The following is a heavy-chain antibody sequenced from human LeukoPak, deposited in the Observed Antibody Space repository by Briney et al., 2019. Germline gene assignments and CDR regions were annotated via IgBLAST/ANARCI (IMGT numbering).Heavy chain of an antibody. CDR3: ARGPPSGYCSSTSCYTIGRRWFDP. D-gene: IGHD2-2*02. J-gene: IGHJ5*02. CDR1: GGSFSGYY. V-gene: IGHV4-34*01. CDR2: INHSGST. Sequence: PSETLSLTCAVYGGSFSGYYWSWIRQPPGKGLEWIGKINHSGSTNYNPSLKSRVTISVDTSKNQFSLKLSSVTAADTAVYYCARGPPSGYCSSTSCYTIGRRWFDPWGQGTLVTVSS.